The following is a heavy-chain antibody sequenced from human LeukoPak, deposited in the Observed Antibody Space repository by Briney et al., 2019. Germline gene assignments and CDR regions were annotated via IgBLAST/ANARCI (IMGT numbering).Heavy chain of an antibody. D-gene: IGHD4-11*01. Sequence: GASVTVSCTVSGGTFSNYAISWVRQAPGQGLEWMGGIIPIFSTANSAQKFQGRVTITADESTSTAYMELSSLRSDDTAVYYCARMTNNEDMDVWGQGTTVTVSS. CDR2: IIPIFSTA. CDR3: ARMTNNEDMDV. CDR1: GGTFSNYA. J-gene: IGHJ6*02. V-gene: IGHV1-69*13.